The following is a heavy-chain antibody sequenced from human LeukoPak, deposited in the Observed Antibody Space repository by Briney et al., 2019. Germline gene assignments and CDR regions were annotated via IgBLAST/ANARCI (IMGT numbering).Heavy chain of an antibody. CDR3: ASFYYGSGLAVDY. CDR1: GGSISSYY. Sequence: SETLSLTCTVSGGSISSYYWSWIRQPPGKGLEWIGYIYYSGSTNYNPSLKSRVTISVDTSKNQFSLKLSSVTAADTAVYYCASFYYGSGLAVDYWGQGILVTVSS. CDR2: IYYSGST. J-gene: IGHJ4*02. V-gene: IGHV4-59*08. D-gene: IGHD3-10*01.